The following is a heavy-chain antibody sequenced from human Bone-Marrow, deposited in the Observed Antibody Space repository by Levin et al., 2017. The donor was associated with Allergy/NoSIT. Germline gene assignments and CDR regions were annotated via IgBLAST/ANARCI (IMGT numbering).Heavy chain of an antibody. CDR1: GGTFSSYA. Sequence: PVASVKVSCKASGGTFSSYAISWVRQAPGQGLEWMGGIIPIFGTANYAQKFQGRVTITADESTSTAYMELSSLRSEDTAVYYCASIPTVTTGWFDPWGQGTLVTVSS. D-gene: IGHD4-11*01. CDR2: IIPIFGTA. J-gene: IGHJ5*02. CDR3: ASIPTVTTGWFDP. V-gene: IGHV1-69*13.